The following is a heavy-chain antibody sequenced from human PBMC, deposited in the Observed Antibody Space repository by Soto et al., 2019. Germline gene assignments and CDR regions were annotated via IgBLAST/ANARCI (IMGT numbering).Heavy chain of an antibody. CDR2: ISAYNGNT. J-gene: IGHJ4*02. V-gene: IGHV1-18*04. CDR3: ARDQFDSYGPKGGLDY. D-gene: IGHD5-18*01. Sequence: ASVKVSCKASGYTFTSYYMHWVRQAPGQGLEWMGWISAYNGNTNYAQKLQGRVTMTTDTSTSTAYMELRSLRSDDTAVYYCARDQFDSYGPKGGLDYWGQGTLVTSPQ. CDR1: GYTFTSYY.